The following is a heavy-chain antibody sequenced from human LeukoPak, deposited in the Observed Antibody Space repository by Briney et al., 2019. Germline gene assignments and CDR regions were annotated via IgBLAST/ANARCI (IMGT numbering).Heavy chain of an antibody. V-gene: IGHV1-2*02. CDR3: ASGYYYDSSGYYEY. CDR1: GYTFTGYY. Sequence: ASVKVSCKASGYTFTGYYIHWVRQAPGQGLEWMGWINPNSGGTNYAQKFQGRVTMTRDTSISTAYMELSRLRSDDTAVYYCASGYYYDSSGYYEYWGQGTLVTVSS. CDR2: INPNSGGT. D-gene: IGHD3-22*01. J-gene: IGHJ4*02.